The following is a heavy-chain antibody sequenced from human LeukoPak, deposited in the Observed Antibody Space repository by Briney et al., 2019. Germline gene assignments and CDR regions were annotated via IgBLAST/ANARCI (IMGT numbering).Heavy chain of an antibody. Sequence: PWETLSLTCAVYGGSFSGYYWSWIRQPPGKGLEWIGEINHSGNTRYNPSLKSRVSMSADTSKNQFSLKVRSVTAADTAVYYCARESEETDFDYWGQGTLVTVSS. D-gene: IGHD2-21*02. CDR2: INHSGNT. J-gene: IGHJ4*02. CDR3: ARESEETDFDY. CDR1: GGSFSGYY. V-gene: IGHV4-34*01.